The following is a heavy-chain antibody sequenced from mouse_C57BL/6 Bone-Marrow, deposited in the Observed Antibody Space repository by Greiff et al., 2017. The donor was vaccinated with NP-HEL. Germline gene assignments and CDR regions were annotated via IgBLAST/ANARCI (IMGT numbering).Heavy chain of an antibody. V-gene: IGHV3-6*01. CDR3: ARGGYSNSYFDY. D-gene: IGHD2-5*01. CDR2: ISYDGSN. Sequence: EVKLVESGPGLVKPSQSLSLTCSVTGYSITSGYYWNWIRQFPGNKLEWMGYISYDGSNNYNPSLKNRISITRDTSKNQFFLKLNSVTTEDTATYYCARGGYSNSYFDYWGQGTTLTVSS. J-gene: IGHJ2*01. CDR1: GYSITSGYY.